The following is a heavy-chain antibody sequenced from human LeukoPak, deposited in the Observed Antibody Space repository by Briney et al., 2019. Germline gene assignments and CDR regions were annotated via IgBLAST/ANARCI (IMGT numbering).Heavy chain of an antibody. CDR2: IYYSGST. Sequence: SETLSLTCTVSGGSISSYYWSWIRQPPGKGLEWIGYIYYSGSTNYNPSLKSRVTISVDTSKNQFSLKLSSVTAADTAVYYCARCGSGSYYYYYYMDVWGKGTTVTISS. CDR3: ARCGSGSYYYYYYMDV. V-gene: IGHV4-59*01. D-gene: IGHD3-10*01. J-gene: IGHJ6*03. CDR1: GGSISSYY.